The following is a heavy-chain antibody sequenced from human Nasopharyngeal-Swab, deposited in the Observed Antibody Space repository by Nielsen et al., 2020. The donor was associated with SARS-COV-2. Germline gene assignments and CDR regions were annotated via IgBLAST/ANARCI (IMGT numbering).Heavy chain of an antibody. CDR3: AILSSGWPRRFDY. CDR2: IYYSGSP. V-gene: IGHV4-39*01. D-gene: IGHD6-19*01. CDR1: GGSISSGGYY. J-gene: IGHJ4*02. Sequence: SETLSLTCTVSGGSISSGGYYWSWIRQPPGKELEWIGNIYYSGSPYYNPSLQSRVTISVDTSKNQFSLRLSSVTAADTAVYYCAILSSGWPRRFDYWGQGTLVTVSS.